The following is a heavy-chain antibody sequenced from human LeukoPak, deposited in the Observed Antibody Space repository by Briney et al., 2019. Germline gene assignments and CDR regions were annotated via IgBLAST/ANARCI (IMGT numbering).Heavy chain of an antibody. Sequence: GESLKISCKASGNSFTNYWIGWVRQMPGKGLEWMGIIYPDDSDTRYGPSFQGQVTISVDKSISTAYLQWSSLKASDTAMYYCASLPRGSSGWNYFDYWGQGTLVTVPS. CDR2: IYPDDSDT. V-gene: IGHV5-51*01. CDR1: GNSFTNYW. CDR3: ASLPRGSSGWNYFDY. D-gene: IGHD6-19*01. J-gene: IGHJ4*02.